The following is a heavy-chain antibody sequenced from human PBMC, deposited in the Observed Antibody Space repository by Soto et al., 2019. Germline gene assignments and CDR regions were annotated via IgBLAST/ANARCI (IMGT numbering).Heavy chain of an antibody. D-gene: IGHD2-15*01. CDR1: SGSISSSNW. CDR2: IYHSGST. J-gene: IGHJ5*02. Sequence: QVQLQESGPGLVKPSGTLSLTCAVSSGSISSSNWWSWVRQPPGKGLEWIGEIYHSGSTNYNPSLKSPVTISVDKSKNQFSLKLSSVTAADTAVYYCAREGCSGGSCYGFFDPWGQGTLVTVSS. CDR3: AREGCSGGSCYGFFDP. V-gene: IGHV4-4*02.